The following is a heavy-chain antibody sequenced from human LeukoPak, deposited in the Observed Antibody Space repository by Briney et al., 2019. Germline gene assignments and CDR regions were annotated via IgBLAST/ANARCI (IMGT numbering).Heavy chain of an antibody. D-gene: IGHD6-19*01. CDR1: GGSFSGYY. CDR3: ARHRGSVAGPFDY. V-gene: IGHV4-34*01. Sequence: SETLSLTCAVYGGSFSGYYWSWIRQPPGKGLEWIGEINHSGSTNYNPSLKSRVTISVDTSKNQFSLKLSSVTAADTAVYYCARHRGSVAGPFDYWGQGTLVTVSS. J-gene: IGHJ4*02. CDR2: INHSGST.